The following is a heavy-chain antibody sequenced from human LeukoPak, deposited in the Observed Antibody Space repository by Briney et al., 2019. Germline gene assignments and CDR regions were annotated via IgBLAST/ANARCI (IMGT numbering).Heavy chain of an antibody. V-gene: IGHV1-69*13. D-gene: IGHD6-19*01. CDR3: ARPHAYSSGWYYFDY. CDR2: IIPIFGTA. Sequence: SVKVSCKASGGSFSSYAANWVRQAPGQGLEWMGGIIPIFGTANYAQKFQGRVTITADESTSTAYMELSSLRSEDTAVYYCARPHAYSSGWYYFDYWGQGTLVTVSS. CDR1: GGSFSSYA. J-gene: IGHJ4*02.